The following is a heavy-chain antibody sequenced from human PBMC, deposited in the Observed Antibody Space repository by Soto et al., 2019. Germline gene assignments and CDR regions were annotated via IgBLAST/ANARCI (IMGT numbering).Heavy chain of an antibody. CDR2: IIRIFGTA. J-gene: IGHJ4*02. CDR1: GGTFSSYA. V-gene: IGHV1-69*01. Sequence: QVQLVQSGAEVKKPGSSVKVSCKASGGTFSSYAISWVRQAPGQGLEWMGGIIRIFGTANYAQKFQGRVTITADESTSIAYMELSSLRSEDTAVYYCARDRKGGSYDSSGYFLVYFDYWGQGTLVTVSS. D-gene: IGHD3-22*01. CDR3: ARDRKGGSYDSSGYFLVYFDY.